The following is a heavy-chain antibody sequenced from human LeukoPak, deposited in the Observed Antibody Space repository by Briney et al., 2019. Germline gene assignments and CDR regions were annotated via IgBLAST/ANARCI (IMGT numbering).Heavy chain of an antibody. CDR2: IYYSGST. CDR1: GGSISSYY. V-gene: IGHV4-59*01. Sequence: PSETLSLTCTVSGGSISSYYWSWIRQPPGKGLEWIGYIYYSGSTNYNPSLKSRVTISVDTSKNQFSLKLSSVTAADTAVYYCATGYYYDSSGFFDYWGQGNLVTVSS. D-gene: IGHD3-22*01. J-gene: IGHJ4*02. CDR3: ATGYYYDSSGFFDY.